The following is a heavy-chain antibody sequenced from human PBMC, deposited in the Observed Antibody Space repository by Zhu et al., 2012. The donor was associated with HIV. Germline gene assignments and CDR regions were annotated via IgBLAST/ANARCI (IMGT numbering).Heavy chain of an antibody. CDR1: GFTFSSYG. CDR3: AKDRITISAFDI. D-gene: IGHD3-3*01. V-gene: IGHV3-23*01. J-gene: IGHJ3*02. CDR2: ISDTGGST. Sequence: VQLLESGGGLVQPGGSLRLSCAASGFTFSSYGMSWVRQAPGKGLEWVSGISDTGGSTYYADSVKGRFTISRDNSKNTLYLQMNSLRAEDMAVYYCAKDRITISAFDIWAKGQWSASLQ.